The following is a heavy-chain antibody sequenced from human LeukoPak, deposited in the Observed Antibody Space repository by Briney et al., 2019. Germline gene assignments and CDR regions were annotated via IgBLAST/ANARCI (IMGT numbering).Heavy chain of an antibody. D-gene: IGHD1-26*01. J-gene: IGHJ4*02. Sequence: PGGSLRLSCAASGFTVSSNYMSWVRQAPGKGLEWVSVIYSGGSTYYADSVKGRLTISRDNSKNTLYLQMNSLRAEDTAVYYCARRDWGSYLFDYWGQGTLVTVPS. CDR3: ARRDWGSYLFDY. V-gene: IGHV3-53*01. CDR1: GFTVSSNY. CDR2: IYSGGST.